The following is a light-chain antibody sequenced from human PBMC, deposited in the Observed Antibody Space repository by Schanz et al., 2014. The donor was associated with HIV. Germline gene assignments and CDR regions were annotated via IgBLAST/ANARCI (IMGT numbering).Light chain of an antibody. Sequence: EIVLTQSPGILSLSPGERATLSCGASQSVSGNFLAWYQQKAGQAPRLLIFGASNRATGIPDRFSGTGSGTHFTLTISTLVPEDFAVYYCHHHGSSRGTFGGGTKVEIK. CDR1: QSVSGNF. CDR3: HHHGSSRGT. CDR2: GAS. V-gene: IGKV3-20*01. J-gene: IGKJ4*01.